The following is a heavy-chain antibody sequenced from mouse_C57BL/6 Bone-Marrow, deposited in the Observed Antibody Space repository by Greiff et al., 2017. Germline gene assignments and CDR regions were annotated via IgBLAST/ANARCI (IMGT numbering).Heavy chain of an antibody. V-gene: IGHV1-69*01. CDR3: ALYDYDEAWFAY. CDR1: GYTFTSYW. D-gene: IGHD2-4*01. Sequence: VQLQQPGAELVMPGASVKLSCKASGYTFTSYWMHWVKQRPGQGLEWIGEIDPSDSYTNYNQKFKGKSTLTVDKSSSTAYMQLSSLTSEDSAVYYCALYDYDEAWFAYWGQGTTLTVSS. CDR2: IDPSDSYT. J-gene: IGHJ2*01.